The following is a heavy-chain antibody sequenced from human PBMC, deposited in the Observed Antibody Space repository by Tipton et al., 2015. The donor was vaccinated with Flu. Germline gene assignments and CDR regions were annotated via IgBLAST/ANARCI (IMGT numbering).Heavy chain of an antibody. V-gene: IGHV4-59*01. CDR2: IYYSGST. CDR1: GGSFSGYY. J-gene: IGHJ6*02. D-gene: IGHD1-26*01. Sequence: LRLSCAVYGGSFSGYYWSWIRQPPGKGLEWIGYIYYSGSTNYNPSLKSRVTISVDTSKNQFSLKLSSVTAADTAVYYCARDGGIVGVKGGMDVWGQGTTVTVSS. CDR3: ARDGGIVGVKGGMDV.